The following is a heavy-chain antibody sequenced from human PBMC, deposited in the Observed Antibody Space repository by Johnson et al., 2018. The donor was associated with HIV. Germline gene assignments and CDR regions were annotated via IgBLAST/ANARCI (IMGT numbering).Heavy chain of an antibody. Sequence: EVQLVESGGGVVQPGRSLRLSCAASGFAFNNYWMHWVRQAPGKGLVWVSRFNNDGNTTTYADSVKGRFTISRDNAKNTLYLQMNSLRAEDTAVYYCARDLAGHNAFDIWGQGTMVTVSS. D-gene: IGHD6-19*01. J-gene: IGHJ3*02. CDR1: GFAFNNYW. CDR3: ARDLAGHNAFDI. CDR2: FNNDGNTT. V-gene: IGHV3-74*01.